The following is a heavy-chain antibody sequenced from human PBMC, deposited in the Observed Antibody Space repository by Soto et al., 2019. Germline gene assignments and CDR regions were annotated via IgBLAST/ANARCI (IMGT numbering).Heavy chain of an antibody. CDR2: IYYTGTT. CDR1: GVSISSSY. J-gene: IGHJ4*02. V-gene: IGHV4-59*01. CDR3: ARGGNRYSNTASGVGGFDF. Sequence: SETLSLTCTVSGVSISSSYWSWIRQSPGTGLEWIGYIYYTGTTNYNPSLKRRVTISLDTAKNQFSLNVNSLTTADTAVYFCARGGNRYSNTASGVGGFDFWGQGNLVTVSS. D-gene: IGHD5-12*01.